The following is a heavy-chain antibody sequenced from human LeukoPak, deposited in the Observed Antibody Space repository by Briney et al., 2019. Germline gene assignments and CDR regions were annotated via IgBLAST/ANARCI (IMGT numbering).Heavy chain of an antibody. D-gene: IGHD1-7*01. Sequence: ASVKVFCKASGYTFTSYGISWVRQAPGQGLEWMGWISAYNGNTNYAQKLQGRVTMTTDTSTSTAYMELRSLRSDDTAVYYCARAPQLTGTTVFQYYYYYMDVWGKGTTVTVSS. CDR3: ARAPQLTGTTVFQYYYYYMDV. V-gene: IGHV1-18*01. CDR1: GYTFTSYG. J-gene: IGHJ6*03. CDR2: ISAYNGNT.